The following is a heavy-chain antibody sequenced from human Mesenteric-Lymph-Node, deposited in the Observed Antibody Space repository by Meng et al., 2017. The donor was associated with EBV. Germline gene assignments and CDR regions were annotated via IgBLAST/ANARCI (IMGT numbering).Heavy chain of an antibody. V-gene: IGHV4-34*02. CDR2: INHSGST. J-gene: IGHJ5*02. CDR1: GGFFSGYY. CDR3: AREARSSGYHPGIGP. Sequence: QVQLQQCGAGLLKPSETLSPTCAVYGGFFSGYYWSWIRQSPGKGLEWIGEINHSGSTNYNPSLKSRVTISVDTSKNQFSLKLTSVTAADTAVYYCAREARSSGYHPGIGPWGQGTLVTVSS. D-gene: IGHD3-22*01.